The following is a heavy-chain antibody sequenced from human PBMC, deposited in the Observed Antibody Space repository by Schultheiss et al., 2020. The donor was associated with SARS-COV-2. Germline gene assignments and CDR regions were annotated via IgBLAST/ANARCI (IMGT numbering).Heavy chain of an antibody. V-gene: IGHV4-59*01. CDR2: IYYSGST. Sequence: SQTLSLTCTVSGGSISSYYWSWIRQPPGKGLEWIGYIYYSGSTNYNPSLKSRVTISVDTSKNQFSLKLSSVTAADTAVYYCARVQATRSPYYYYGMDVWGQGTTVTVSS. CDR1: GGSISSYY. D-gene: IGHD2-15*01. J-gene: IGHJ6*02. CDR3: ARVQATRSPYYYYGMDV.